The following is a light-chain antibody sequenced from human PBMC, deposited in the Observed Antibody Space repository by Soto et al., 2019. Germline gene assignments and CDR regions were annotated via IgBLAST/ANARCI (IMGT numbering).Light chain of an antibody. Sequence: QSVLTQPASVSGSPGQTITISCNGTSSDVGGYNYLSWYQQHPGKAPKVMIYEVSNRPSGVSNRFSGSKSGNTASLTISGLQAEDEADYFCSSYTTSGTPVFGGGTKLTVL. V-gene: IGLV2-14*01. CDR1: SSDVGGYNY. J-gene: IGLJ3*02. CDR2: EVS. CDR3: SSYTTSGTPV.